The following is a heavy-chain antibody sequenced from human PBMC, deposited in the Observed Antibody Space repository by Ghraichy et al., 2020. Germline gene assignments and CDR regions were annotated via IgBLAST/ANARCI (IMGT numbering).Heavy chain of an antibody. J-gene: IGHJ4*02. V-gene: IGHV4-4*09. Sequence: SETLSLTCTVSGGSISSYYWSWIRQPPGKGLEWIGYIYTSGSTNYNPSLKSRVTISIDTSKNQFSLKLSSVTAADTAVYYCARHGYSAYDFRYWGQGTLVTVSS. D-gene: IGHD5-12*01. CDR1: GGSISSYY. CDR2: IYTSGST. CDR3: ARHGYSAYDFRY.